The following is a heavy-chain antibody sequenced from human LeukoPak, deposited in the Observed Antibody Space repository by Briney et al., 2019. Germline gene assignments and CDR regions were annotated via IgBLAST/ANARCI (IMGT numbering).Heavy chain of an antibody. CDR2: IYDSGST. D-gene: IGHD3-10*01. V-gene: IGHV4-59*01. Sequence: SETLSLTCTVSGVSISSYYWSWIRQPPGKGLEWIGYIYDSGSTNYIPSLESRVTISVDTSKNQFSLKLNSVTAADTAVYYCAATYYYYSGSYFGFDYWGQGTLVTVSS. CDR1: GVSISSYY. J-gene: IGHJ4*02. CDR3: AATYYYYSGSYFGFDY.